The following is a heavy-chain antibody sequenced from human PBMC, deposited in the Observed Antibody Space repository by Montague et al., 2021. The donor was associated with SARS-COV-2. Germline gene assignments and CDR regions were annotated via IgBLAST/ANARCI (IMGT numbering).Heavy chain of an antibody. J-gene: IGHJ6*02. V-gene: IGHV3-30*19. CDR3: ARDRVSYDRSGYYDSYGMDV. D-gene: IGHD3-22*01. Sequence: SLRLSCAASGFTFRSYSFHWVRQAPGKGLEWVAIISFAGTDDYYAASLEGRFTISRDNSKNTLYLEMESLRAEDTAVYYCARDRVSYDRSGYYDSYGMDVWGQGTTVTVS. CDR1: GFTFRSYS. CDR2: ISFAGTDD.